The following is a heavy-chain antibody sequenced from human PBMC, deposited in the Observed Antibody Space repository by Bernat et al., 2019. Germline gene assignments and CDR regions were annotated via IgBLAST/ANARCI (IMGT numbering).Heavy chain of an antibody. CDR3: TRRGGLGHLDY. J-gene: IGHJ4*02. CDR1: GGSISSYY. CDR2: IYYSGST. Sequence: QVQLQESGPGLVKPSETLSLTFTVSGGSISSYYWSWIRQPPGKGLEWIGYIYYSGSTNYNPSLKSRVTISVDTSKNQFSLKLSSVTAADTAVYYCTRRGGLGHLDYWGQGTLVTVSS. D-gene: IGHD3-16*01. V-gene: IGHV4-59*08.